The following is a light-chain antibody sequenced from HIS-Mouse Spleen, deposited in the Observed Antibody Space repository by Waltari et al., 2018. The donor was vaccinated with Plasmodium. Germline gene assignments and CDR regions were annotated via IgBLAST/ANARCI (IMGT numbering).Light chain of an antibody. V-gene: IGLV2-23*01. CDR2: EGS. CDR3: CSYAGSSNWV. CDR1: SSDVGSYNL. Sequence: QSALTQPASVSGSPGQSITISCTGTSSDVGSYNLVSWYQQHPGKAPKLRIYEGSKRPSGGSNRFSGSKSGNTASLTISGLQAEDEADYYCCSYAGSSNWVFGGGTKLTVL. J-gene: IGLJ3*02.